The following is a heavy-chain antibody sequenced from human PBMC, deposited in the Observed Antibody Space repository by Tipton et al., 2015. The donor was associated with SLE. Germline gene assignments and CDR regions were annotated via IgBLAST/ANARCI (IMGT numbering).Heavy chain of an antibody. V-gene: IGHV1-18*01. CDR2: ISAYNGNT. Sequence: QSGAEVKKPGASVKVSCKASGYTFTSYGISWVRQAPGQGLEWMGWISAYNGNTNYAQKLQGRVTITADESTSTAYMELSSLRSEDTAVYYCAREVIAVAGGGWFDPWGQGTLVTVSS. CDR3: AREVIAVAGGGWFDP. CDR1: GYTFTSYG. D-gene: IGHD6-19*01. J-gene: IGHJ5*02.